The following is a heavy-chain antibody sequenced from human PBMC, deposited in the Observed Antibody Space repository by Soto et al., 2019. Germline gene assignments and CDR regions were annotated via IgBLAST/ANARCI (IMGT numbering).Heavy chain of an antibody. CDR1: GYTFTGYF. D-gene: IGHD1-26*01. V-gene: IGHV1-2*02. Sequence: ASVKVSCKASGYTFTGYFIHWVRQAPGQGLEWMGWINPRSGDTNYAQNFQGRVTMTRDTSITTAYMELSTLRSDDTAVYYCAKGWEVIMGAHYWGQGTLVPVSS. CDR2: INPRSGDT. J-gene: IGHJ4*02. CDR3: AKGWEVIMGAHY.